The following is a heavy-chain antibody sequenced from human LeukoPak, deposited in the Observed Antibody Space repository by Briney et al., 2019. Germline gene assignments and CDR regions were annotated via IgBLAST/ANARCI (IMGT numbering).Heavy chain of an antibody. CDR2: IKPDGGGK. CDR3: VRGSSGTVVRGVSWAWFDP. CDR1: GFTLSTFW. D-gene: IGHD3-10*01. V-gene: IGHV3-7*03. J-gene: IGHJ5*02. Sequence: PGGSLRLSCVASGFTLSTFWMTWVRQAAGKGLEWVANIKPDGGGKYFVDFVGGRFTVSRDNVKNSLYLQMNSLRAEDTAVYYCVRGSSGTVVRGVSWAWFDPWGQGTLVTVSS.